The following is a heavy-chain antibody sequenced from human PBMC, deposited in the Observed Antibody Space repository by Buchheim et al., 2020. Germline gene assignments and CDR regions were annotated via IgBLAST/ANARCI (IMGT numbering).Heavy chain of an antibody. CDR3: ARHMHWAFDY. CDR2: INPDGSAK. CDR1: GFTFSSYW. D-gene: IGHD2-2*01. J-gene: IGHJ4*02. Sequence: EVQLVESGGGLVQPGGSLRLSCEASGFTFSSYWMTWVRQSPVKGLEWVANINPDGSAKYYLDSLKGRFTISRAGAKTSLYLQLSSLRAEDTAQYYCARHMHWAFDYWGLGTL. V-gene: IGHV3-7*01.